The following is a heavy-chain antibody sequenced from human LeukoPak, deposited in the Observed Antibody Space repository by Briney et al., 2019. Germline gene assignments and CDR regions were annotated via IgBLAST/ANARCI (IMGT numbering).Heavy chain of an antibody. V-gene: IGHV4-59*12. D-gene: IGHD3-22*01. Sequence: KASETLSLTCTVSGGSISSYYWSWIRQPPGKGLEWIGYIYYSGSTNYNPSLKSRVTISVDTSKNQFSLKLSSVTAADTAVYYCARDLRDSSGYPDAFDIWGQGTMVTVSS. CDR1: GGSISSYY. CDR3: ARDLRDSSGYPDAFDI. CDR2: IYYSGST. J-gene: IGHJ3*02.